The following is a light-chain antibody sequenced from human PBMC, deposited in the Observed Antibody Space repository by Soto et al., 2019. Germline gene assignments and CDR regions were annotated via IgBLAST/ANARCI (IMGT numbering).Light chain of an antibody. Sequence: QSALTQPPSASGSPGQSVTISCTGTSSDIGAYIYVSWYQQHPGKAPKLMISEVSRRPSGVPDRFSGSKSGTSASLAITGIQAEDEADYFCQSYDSSLVAWVFGGGTKLTVL. CDR3: QSYDSSLVAWV. CDR2: EVS. CDR1: SSDIGAYIY. V-gene: IGLV2-8*01. J-gene: IGLJ3*02.